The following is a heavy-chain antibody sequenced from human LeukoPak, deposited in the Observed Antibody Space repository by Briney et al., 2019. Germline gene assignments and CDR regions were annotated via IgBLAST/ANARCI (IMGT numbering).Heavy chain of an antibody. D-gene: IGHD3-22*01. CDR1: GFTFSSYA. CDR3: VREGHYEMGRPTSFFFDS. CDR2: MSNDGRTQ. V-gene: IGHV3-30*03. J-gene: IGHJ4*02. Sequence: GGSLRLSCAASGFTFSSYAMSWVRQAPGKGLEWVGVMSNDGRTQYYATAVKSRFTISRDNSKTTVYLQMASLRPEDTAIYYCVREGHYEMGRPTSFFFDSWGQGTLVTVSS.